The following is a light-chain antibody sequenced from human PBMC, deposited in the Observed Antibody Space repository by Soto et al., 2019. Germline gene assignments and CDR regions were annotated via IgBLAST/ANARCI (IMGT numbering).Light chain of an antibody. CDR3: CSYAGSYTFV. J-gene: IGLJ1*01. CDR2: DVS. CDR1: ISDVGGYNY. V-gene: IGLV2-11*01. Sequence: QSALTQPRSLSGSPGQSVTISCTGTISDVGGYNYVSWYQQHPGKAPKLMIYDVSKRPSGVPDRFSGSKSGNTASLTISGLQAEDEADYYCCSYAGSYTFVYGTRTKVTVL.